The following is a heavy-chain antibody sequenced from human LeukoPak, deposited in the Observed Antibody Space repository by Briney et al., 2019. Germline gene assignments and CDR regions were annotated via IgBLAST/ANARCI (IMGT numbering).Heavy chain of an antibody. D-gene: IGHD6-6*01. CDR3: ATFSSAYYFDY. Sequence: PGGSLRLSCAASGFTFSSYAMSWVREAPGTGLKWVSAISCSGGSTYYADSVKGRFTISRDNSKNTLYLQMNSLRAEDTAVYYCATFSSAYYFDYWGQGTLVTVSS. CDR1: GFTFSSYA. V-gene: IGHV3-23*01. CDR2: ISCSGGST. J-gene: IGHJ4*02.